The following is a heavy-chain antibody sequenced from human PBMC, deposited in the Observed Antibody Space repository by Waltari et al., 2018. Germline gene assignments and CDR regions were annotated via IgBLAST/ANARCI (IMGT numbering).Heavy chain of an antibody. J-gene: IGHJ4*02. CDR3: AQGRGYSGIFFDY. Sequence: EVQLVESGGGLVQPGRSLRLSCAASGFTFDDYAMHWVRQAPGKGLEWVSGISWNSGSIGYADSVKGRFTISRDNAKNSLYLQMNSLRAEDTAVYYCAQGRGYSGIFFDYWGQGTLVTVSS. V-gene: IGHV3-9*01. CDR2: ISWNSGSI. CDR1: GFTFDDYA. D-gene: IGHD5-12*01.